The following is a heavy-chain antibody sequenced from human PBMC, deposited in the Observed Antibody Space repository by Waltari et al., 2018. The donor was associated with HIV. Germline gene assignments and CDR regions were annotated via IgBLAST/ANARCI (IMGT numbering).Heavy chain of an antibody. J-gene: IGHJ4*02. CDR3: ATTAFYYESSGFF. CDR2: FYHSGAT. D-gene: IGHD3-22*01. Sequence: QLQLQESGPSLVKPSATLSLTCNVSGDSISRRNYYWGWLRPPPGKGLEWIGSFYHSGATYYNPSLKSRVAIFVDVSKNQFSLEVSSVTAADTAIYYCATTAFYYESSGFFWGQGALVSVSA. CDR1: GDSISRRNYY. V-gene: IGHV4-39*01.